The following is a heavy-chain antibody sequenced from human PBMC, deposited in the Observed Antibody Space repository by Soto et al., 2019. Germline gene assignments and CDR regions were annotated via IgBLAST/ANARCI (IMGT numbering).Heavy chain of an antibody. CDR3: ALWFGVADNWFDP. V-gene: IGHV4-34*01. J-gene: IGHJ5*02. CDR1: GESFSGYY. D-gene: IGHD3-10*01. Sequence: SETLSLTCAVYGESFSGYYWSWIRQPPGKGLEWIGEINHSGSTNYNPSLKSRVTISVDTSKNQFSLKLSSVTAADTAVYYCALWFGVADNWFDPWGQGTLVTVSS. CDR2: INHSGST.